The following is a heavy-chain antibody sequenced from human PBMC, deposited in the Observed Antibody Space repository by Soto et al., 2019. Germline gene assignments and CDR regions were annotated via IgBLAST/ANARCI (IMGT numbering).Heavy chain of an antibody. V-gene: IGHV3-30-3*01. CDR3: ARVSSSGWYVNYYGMDV. D-gene: IGHD6-13*01. J-gene: IGHJ6*02. CDR1: GFTFSSYA. CDR2: ISYDGSNK. Sequence: GSLRLSFAASGFTFSSYAMHWVRRAPGKGLEWVAVISYDGSNKYYADSVKGRFTITRDNSKNTLYLQMNSLRAEDTAVYYCARVSSSGWYVNYYGMDVWGQGTTVTVSS.